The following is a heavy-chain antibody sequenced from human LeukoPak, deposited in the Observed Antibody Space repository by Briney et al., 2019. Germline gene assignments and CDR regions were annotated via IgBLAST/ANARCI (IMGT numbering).Heavy chain of an antibody. J-gene: IGHJ4*02. CDR2: ISWNSGSI. CDR1: GFTFDDYA. CDR3: ARGGISSSGRGDYYFDY. Sequence: QPGRSLRHSCAASGFTFDDYAMHWVRQAPGKGLEWVSGISWNSGSIVYADSVKGRFTISRDNAKNSLYLQMNSLRAEDTALYYCARGGISSSGRGDYYFDYWGQGTLVTVSS. V-gene: IGHV3-9*01. D-gene: IGHD6-19*01.